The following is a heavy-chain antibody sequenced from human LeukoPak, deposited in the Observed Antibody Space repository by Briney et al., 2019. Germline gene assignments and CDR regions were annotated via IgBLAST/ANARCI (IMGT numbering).Heavy chain of an antibody. D-gene: IGHD5-18*01. J-gene: IGHJ4*02. Sequence: SETLSLTCTVSGGSMSSGDYYWSWIRQPPGKGLEWIGYIYYSGSSHYNPSLKSRVIISVDTSKNQFSLKLSTVTAADTAVYYCARGQWGDTAIRHWGQGILVTVSS. V-gene: IGHV4-30-4*01. CDR2: IYYSGSS. CDR3: ARGQWGDTAIRH. CDR1: GGSMSSGDYY.